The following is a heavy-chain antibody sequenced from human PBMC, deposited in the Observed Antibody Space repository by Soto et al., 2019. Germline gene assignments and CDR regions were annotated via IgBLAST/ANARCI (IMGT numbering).Heavy chain of an antibody. V-gene: IGHV4-34*01. CDR1: GGSFSGYY. CDR3: ARPVATISHYYMDV. CDR2: INHSGST. Sequence: PSETLSLTCAVYGGSFSGYYWSWIRQPPGKGLEWIGEINHSGSTNYNPSLKSRVTISVDTSKNQFSLKLSSVTAADTAVYYCARPVATISHYYMDVWGKGTTVTVSS. J-gene: IGHJ6*03. D-gene: IGHD5-12*01.